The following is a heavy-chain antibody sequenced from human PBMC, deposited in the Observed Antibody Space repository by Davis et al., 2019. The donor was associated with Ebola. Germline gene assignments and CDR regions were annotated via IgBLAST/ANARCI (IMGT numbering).Heavy chain of an antibody. CDR2: INAGNGNT. V-gene: IGHV1-18*01. D-gene: IGHD2-2*01. CDR1: GYTFTSYG. CDR3: ARRVVSYAPGTELNFDY. Sequence: AASVKVSCKASGYTFTSYGISWVRQAPGQRLEWMGWINAGNGNTKYSQKFQGRVTMTRNTSISTAYMELSSLRSEDTAVYYCARRVVSYAPGTELNFDYWGQGTLVTVSS. J-gene: IGHJ4*02.